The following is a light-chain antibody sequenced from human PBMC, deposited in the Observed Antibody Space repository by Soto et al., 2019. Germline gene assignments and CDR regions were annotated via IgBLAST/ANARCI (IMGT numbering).Light chain of an antibody. V-gene: IGLV2-23*01. J-gene: IGLJ3*02. CDR2: EGS. CDR3: CSYAGSSE. Sequence: QSVLTQPASVSGSPGQSITISCTGTSSDVGSYNLVSWYQQHPGKAPKLMIYEGSKRPSGVSNRFSGSKSGNTASLTISGLQAEDEADYYSCSYAGSSEFGGGTKLTVL. CDR1: SSDVGSYNL.